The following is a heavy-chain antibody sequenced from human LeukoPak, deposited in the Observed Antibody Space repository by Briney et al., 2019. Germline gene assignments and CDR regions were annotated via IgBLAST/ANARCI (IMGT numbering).Heavy chain of an antibody. V-gene: IGHV3-7*01. CDR1: GFTFSGFW. J-gene: IGHJ4*02. CDR3: ARDQVGPED. D-gene: IGHD1-26*01. Sequence: GESLRLSCAASGFTFSGFWMSWVRQAPGKGLEWVANINQDGSEKYYVDSVKGRFTISRDNAKSSLYLQMNSLRAEDTAVYYCARDQVGPEDWGQGTLLTVSS. CDR2: INQDGSEK.